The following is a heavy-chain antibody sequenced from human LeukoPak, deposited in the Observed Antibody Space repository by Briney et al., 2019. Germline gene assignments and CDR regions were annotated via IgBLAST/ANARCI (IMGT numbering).Heavy chain of an antibody. J-gene: IGHJ4*02. D-gene: IGHD2-21*01. V-gene: IGHV1-18*01. CDR2: INTYNGNT. Sequence: ASVKVSCKASGGTFSSYAISWVRQAPGQGLEWMGWINTYNGNTNYAQKLQGRVAMTTDTSTSTAYMELRSLRSDDTAVYYCARDAGGLIVVFDYWGQGTLVTVSS. CDR3: ARDAGGLIVVFDY. CDR1: GGTFSSYA.